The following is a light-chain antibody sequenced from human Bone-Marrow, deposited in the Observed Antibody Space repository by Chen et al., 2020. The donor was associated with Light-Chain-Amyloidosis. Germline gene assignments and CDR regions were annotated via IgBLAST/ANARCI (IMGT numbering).Light chain of an antibody. V-gene: IGLV2-14*01. CDR3: SSYTITNTLV. J-gene: IGLJ1*01. Sequence: QSALPQPASVSGSPGQSITIPCTGTSSDVGGYNHVSWYQQHPDKAPKLMIYEVTNRPSWVPDRFSGSKSDNTASLTISGLQTEDEADYFCSSYTITNTLVFGSGTRVTVL. CDR2: EVT. CDR1: SSDVGGYNH.